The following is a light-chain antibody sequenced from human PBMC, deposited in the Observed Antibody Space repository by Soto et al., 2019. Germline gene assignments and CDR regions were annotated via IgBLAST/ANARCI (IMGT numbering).Light chain of an antibody. V-gene: IGLV2-8*01. CDR1: SSDVGGYNY. Sequence: QSVLTQPTSASGSPGQSVTISCTGTSSDVGGYNYVSWYQQHPGKAPKLMIYEVSKRPSGVPDRFSGSKSGNTASLTVSGLQAEDEADYYCSSYAGSNNIYVFGTGTKLTVL. J-gene: IGLJ1*01. CDR2: EVS. CDR3: SSYAGSNNIYV.